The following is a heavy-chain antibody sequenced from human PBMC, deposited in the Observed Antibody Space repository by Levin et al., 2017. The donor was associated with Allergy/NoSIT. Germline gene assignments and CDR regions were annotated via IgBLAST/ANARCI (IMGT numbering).Heavy chain of an antibody. D-gene: IGHD7-27*01. J-gene: IGHJ4*02. Sequence: ASVKVSCKASGYTFTSYVIHWLRQAPGQGLEWMGWINPSTRNPTYAQGFRGRFVLSFDTSVSTAYLQISGLKTEDTAVYYCARQTTGAIWYDLVYWGQGTHVSVSS. CDR2: INPSTRNP. V-gene: IGHV7-4-1*02. CDR1: GYTFTSYV. CDR3: ARQTTGAIWYDLVY.